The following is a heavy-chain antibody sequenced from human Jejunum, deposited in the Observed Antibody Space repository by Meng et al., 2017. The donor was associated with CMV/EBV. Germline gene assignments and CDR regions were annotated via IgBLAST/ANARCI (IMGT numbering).Heavy chain of an antibody. CDR1: YW. CDR3: ARHHFYYFDSSGYLNLYNFDY. J-gene: IGHJ4*02. V-gene: IGHV5-51*01. Sequence: YWIAWVGQMPGKGLEWMGTIYPGDSDIRYSPSFQGQVTISADKSISTAYLQWSSLKASDTAMYYCARHHFYYFDSSGYLNLYNFDYWGQGTLVTVSS. D-gene: IGHD3-22*01. CDR2: IYPGDSDI.